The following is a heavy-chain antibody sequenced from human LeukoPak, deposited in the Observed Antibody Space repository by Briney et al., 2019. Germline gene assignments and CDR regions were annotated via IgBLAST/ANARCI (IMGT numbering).Heavy chain of an antibody. Sequence: GGSLRLSCAASGFTVSTNYMSWVRQAPGKGLEWVSVIYSSGSTYYADPVKGRLTISRDNSKNTPYLQMNSLRAEDTAVYYCARASIAAAGYYFDYWGQGTLVTVSS. J-gene: IGHJ4*02. D-gene: IGHD6-13*01. V-gene: IGHV3-66*01. CDR1: GFTVSTNY. CDR2: IYSSGST. CDR3: ARASIAAAGYYFDY.